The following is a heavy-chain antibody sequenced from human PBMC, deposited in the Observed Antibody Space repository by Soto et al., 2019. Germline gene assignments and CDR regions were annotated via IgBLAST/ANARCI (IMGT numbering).Heavy chain of an antibody. Sequence: SLRLSCAVSGFTFSLYGMHWVRQAPGKGLEWVAFISYEGRNKYYADSVKGRFTLSRDNSKNTLSLQMESLRPEDTAVYYCAKGRDSTLLRWQYFDNWGQGXQVTVS. D-gene: IGHD4-17*01. CDR2: ISYEGRNK. J-gene: IGHJ4*02. CDR3: AKGRDSTLLRWQYFDN. CDR1: GFTFSLYG. V-gene: IGHV3-30*18.